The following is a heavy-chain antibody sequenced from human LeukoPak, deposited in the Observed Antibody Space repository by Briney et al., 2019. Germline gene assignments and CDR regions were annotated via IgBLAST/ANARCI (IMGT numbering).Heavy chain of an antibody. V-gene: IGHV3-11*05. D-gene: IGHD3-3*01. J-gene: IGHJ4*02. CDR3: AKGGLEWLSLAHY. CDR2: ISSSGSST. CDR1: GFHFRDYY. Sequence: GGSLRLSCAASGFHFRDYYMTWIRRAPGKGLEWLSYISSSGSSTNYAASVKGRFTISRDNSKNTLYPQMNSLRAEDTAVYYCAKGGLEWLSLAHYWGQGTLVTVSS.